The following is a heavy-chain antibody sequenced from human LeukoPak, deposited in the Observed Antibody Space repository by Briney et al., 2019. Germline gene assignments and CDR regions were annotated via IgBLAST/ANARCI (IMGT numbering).Heavy chain of an antibody. D-gene: IGHD2-2*01. CDR3: ARGTQDIVVVPAAALEYYYYYMDV. J-gene: IGHJ6*03. V-gene: IGHV4-34*01. CDR2: INHSGST. Sequence: SETLSLTCAVYGGSFSGYYWSWIRQPPGKGLEWIGEINHSGSTNYNPSLKSRVTISVDTSKNQFSLKLSSVTAADTAVYYCARGTQDIVVVPAAALEYYYYYMDVWGKGTTVTVSS. CDR1: GGSFSGYY.